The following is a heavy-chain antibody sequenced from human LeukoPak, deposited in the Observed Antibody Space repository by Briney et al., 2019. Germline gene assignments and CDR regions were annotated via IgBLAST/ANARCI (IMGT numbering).Heavy chain of an antibody. Sequence: SETLSLTCTVSGGSISSSSYYWGWIRQPPGKGLEWIGSIYYSGSTYYNPSLKSRVTISVDTSKNQFSLKLSSVTAADTAVYYCARTYSGYDFDYWGQGTLVTVSS. CDR1: GGSISSSSYY. V-gene: IGHV4-39*07. J-gene: IGHJ4*02. D-gene: IGHD5-12*01. CDR2: IYYSGST. CDR3: ARTYSGYDFDY.